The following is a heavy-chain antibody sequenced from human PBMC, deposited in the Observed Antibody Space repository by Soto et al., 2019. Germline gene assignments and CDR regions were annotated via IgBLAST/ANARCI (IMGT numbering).Heavy chain of an antibody. CDR3: ARVDSSGYYYGAFDI. CDR2: ISAYNGNT. J-gene: IGHJ3*02. V-gene: IGHV1-18*04. Sequence: ASVKVSCKASGYTFTSYGFSWVRQAPGQGLEWMGWISAYNGNTNYAQKLQGRVTMTTDTSTSTAYMELRSLRSDDTAVYYCARVDSSGYYYGAFDIWGQGTMVTVSS. D-gene: IGHD3-22*01. CDR1: GYTFTSYG.